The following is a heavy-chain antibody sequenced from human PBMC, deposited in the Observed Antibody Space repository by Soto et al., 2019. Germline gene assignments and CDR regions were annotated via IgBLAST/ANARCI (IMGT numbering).Heavy chain of an antibody. D-gene: IGHD6-13*01. J-gene: IGHJ5*02. Sequence: PSETLSLTCAVSGFTIISSNWWSWVRQPPGKGLEWIGEIYHSGSTNYNPSLKSRVTISVDKSKNQFSLKLSSVTAADTAVYYCARVVIAANLNWFDPWGQGTLVTVSS. CDR2: IYHSGST. V-gene: IGHV4-4*02. CDR1: GFTIISSNW. CDR3: ARVVIAANLNWFDP.